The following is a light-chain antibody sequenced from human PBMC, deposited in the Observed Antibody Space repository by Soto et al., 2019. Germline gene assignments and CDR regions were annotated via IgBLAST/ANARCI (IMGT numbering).Light chain of an antibody. J-gene: IGKJ4*01. CDR1: QSVSGY. V-gene: IGKV1-39*01. CDR2: ASS. CDR3: HQSYRTPLT. Sequence: IQMTQSPSSLSASIGDRVIIACRASQSVSGYLNWYQQKPGKVPRLLIYASSNLQSGVPSRFSGSGSGTDVTLTITRLHPEDFATYYCHQSYRTPLTFGGGTKVDSK.